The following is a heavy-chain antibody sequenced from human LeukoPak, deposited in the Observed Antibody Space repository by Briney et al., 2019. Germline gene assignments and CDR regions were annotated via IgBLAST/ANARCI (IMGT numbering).Heavy chain of an antibody. CDR1: GFTFSSYA. J-gene: IGHJ4*02. Sequence: PGGSLRLSCAASGFTFSSYAMSWVRQAPGKGLEWVSTISGSDGSTYYADSVKGRFTMSRDNSKNTLYLQINSLRAQATAVYYCAKDDDILTGYPDYWGQGTLVTVSS. D-gene: IGHD3-9*01. CDR3: AKDDDILTGYPDY. CDR2: ISGSDGST. V-gene: IGHV3-23*01.